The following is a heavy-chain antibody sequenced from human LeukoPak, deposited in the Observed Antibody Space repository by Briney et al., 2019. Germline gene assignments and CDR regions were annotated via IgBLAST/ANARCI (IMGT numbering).Heavy chain of an antibody. Sequence: GGSLRLSRAASGFTFSNYAMSWVRQAPGKGPEWVSTISGSTENTYYADSVKGRFTISRDNSKNTLYLQMNSLRAEDTAIYYCARAPRKFRGIIVTPLYYFDYWGQGALVTVSS. CDR2: ISGSTENT. J-gene: IGHJ4*02. CDR3: ARAPRKFRGIIVTPLYYFDY. D-gene: IGHD3-10*01. V-gene: IGHV3-23*01. CDR1: GFTFSNYA.